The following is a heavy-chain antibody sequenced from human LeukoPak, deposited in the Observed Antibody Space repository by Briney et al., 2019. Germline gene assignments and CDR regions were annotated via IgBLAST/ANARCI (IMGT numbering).Heavy chain of an antibody. V-gene: IGHV3-74*01. D-gene: IGHD2-15*01. J-gene: IGHJ5*02. Sequence: GGSLRLSCAASGFTFSSYAMSWVRQAPGKGLVWVSRINSDGSSTSYADSVKGRFTISRDNAKNTLYLQMNSLRAEDTAVYYCARDSAVVVVAGWFDPWGQGTLVTVSS. CDR1: GFTFSSYA. CDR3: ARDSAVVVVAGWFDP. CDR2: INSDGSST.